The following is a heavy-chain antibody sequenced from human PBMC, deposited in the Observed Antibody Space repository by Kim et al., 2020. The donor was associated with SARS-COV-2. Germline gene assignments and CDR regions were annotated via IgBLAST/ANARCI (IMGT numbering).Heavy chain of an antibody. D-gene: IGHD6-19*01. V-gene: IGHV3-73*01. CDR2: IRSKANSYAT. Sequence: GGSLRLSCAASGFTFSGSAMHWLRQASGKGLEWVGRIRSKANSYATAYAASVKGRFTISRDDSKNTAYLQMNSLKTEDTAVYYCFRRSPNEIAVAGGIDASDIWGQGTMVTVSS. J-gene: IGHJ3*02. CDR1: GFTFSGSA. CDR3: FRRSPNEIAVAGGIDASDI.